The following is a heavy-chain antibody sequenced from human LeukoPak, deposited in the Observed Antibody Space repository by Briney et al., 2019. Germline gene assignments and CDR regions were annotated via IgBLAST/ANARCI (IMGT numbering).Heavy chain of an antibody. D-gene: IGHD2-2*01. CDR2: ICSTSRCI. J-gene: IGHJ4*02. CDR3: VRHGDTDSCLAN. CDR1: GFTFSSYS. V-gene: IGHV3-21*01. Sequence: GVLRLSCAASGFTFSSYSMNWVRQAPGKGLEWVSSICSTSRCIFYADSVKGRSTISRDNAKSSLYLQMNDLRAEDTAVYYCVRHGDTDSCLANWGQGTLVTVSS.